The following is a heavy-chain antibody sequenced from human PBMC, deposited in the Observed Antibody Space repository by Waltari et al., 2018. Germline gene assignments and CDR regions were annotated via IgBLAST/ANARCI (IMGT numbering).Heavy chain of an antibody. CDR2: INPNSGGT. V-gene: IGHV1-2*02. CDR1: GYTFTGYY. Sequence: QVQLVQSGAEVKKPGASVKVSCKASGYTFTGYYMHLVRQAPGQGLEWMGWINPNSGGTNYAQKFQGRVTMTRDTSISTAYMELSRLRSDDTAVYYCASGRNYDFWSGTDDAFDIWGQGTMVTVSS. D-gene: IGHD3-3*01. J-gene: IGHJ3*02. CDR3: ASGRNYDFWSGTDDAFDI.